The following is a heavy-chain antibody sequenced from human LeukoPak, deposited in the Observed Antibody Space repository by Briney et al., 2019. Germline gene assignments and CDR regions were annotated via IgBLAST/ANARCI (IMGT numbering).Heavy chain of an antibody. D-gene: IGHD2-15*01. CDR1: VFTVSSNY. V-gene: IGHV3-53*01. CDR3: ARASKSGVVVAAIDN. J-gene: IGHJ4*02. Sequence: PGGSLRLSCAASVFTVSSNYMSWVRQAPGEGLEWVSVIYSGGSTYYAYSVKGRFTISRDNSKNTLELQMNCLRAEDTAVYYSARASKSGVVVAAIDNWGQGTLVTVSS. CDR2: IYSGGST.